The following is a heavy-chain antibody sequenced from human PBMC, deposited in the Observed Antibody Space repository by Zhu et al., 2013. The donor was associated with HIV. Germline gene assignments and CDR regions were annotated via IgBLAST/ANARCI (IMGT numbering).Heavy chain of an antibody. CDR1: KYTFTAYY. V-gene: IGHV1-2*02. Sequence: QVQLVQSGTEVKKPGASVRVSCKTSKYTFTAYYIHWVRQAPGQGLEWMGWINPKNGGTNYAQRFKGRVTMTRDTSVDTAYMDLNNLKSDDTALYYCAAVWNYDWFDPWGQGTLIIVSS. J-gene: IGHJ5*02. D-gene: IGHD3-16*01. CDR3: AAVWNYDWFDP. CDR2: INPKNGGT.